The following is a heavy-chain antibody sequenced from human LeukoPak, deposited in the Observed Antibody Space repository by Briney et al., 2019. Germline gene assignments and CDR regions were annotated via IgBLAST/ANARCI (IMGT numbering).Heavy chain of an antibody. J-gene: IGHJ4*02. CDR2: INPNSGGT. CDR3: ARVFNSGNYVDY. Sequence: GASVKVSCKASGYTFTGYYMHWMRQAPGQGLEWMGWINPNSGGTNYAQKFQGWVTMTRDTSISTAYMELSRLRSDDTAVYYCARVFNSGNYVDYWGQGTLVTVSS. CDR1: GYTFTGYY. D-gene: IGHD3-10*02. V-gene: IGHV1-2*04.